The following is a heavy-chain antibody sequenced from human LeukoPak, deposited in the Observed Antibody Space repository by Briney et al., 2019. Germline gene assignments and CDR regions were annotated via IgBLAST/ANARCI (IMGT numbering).Heavy chain of an antibody. CDR3: ARGAVAGIITYYFDY. Sequence: GGSLRLSCAASGFTFSSYGMHWVRQAPGKGLEWVAVISYDGSNKYYADSVKGRFTISRDNSKNTLYLQMNSLRAEDTAVYYCARGAVAGIITYYFDYWGQGTLVTVSS. D-gene: IGHD6-19*01. J-gene: IGHJ4*02. CDR2: ISYDGSNK. CDR1: GFTFSSYG. V-gene: IGHV3-30*03.